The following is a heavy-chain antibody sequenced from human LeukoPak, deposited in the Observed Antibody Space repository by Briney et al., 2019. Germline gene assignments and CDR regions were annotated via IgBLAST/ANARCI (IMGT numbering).Heavy chain of an antibody. CDR2: ISYDGSNK. V-gene: IGHV3-30-3*01. D-gene: IGHD3-22*01. Sequence: GGSLRLSCAASGFTFSSYAMRWVRPAPGKGLEWVAVISYDGSNKYSADSVKGRVTISRDNSKNTLYLQMNSLRAEDTAVYYCARDSDSSGPNWFDPWGQGTLVTVSS. CDR3: ARDSDSSGPNWFDP. CDR1: GFTFSSYA. J-gene: IGHJ5*02.